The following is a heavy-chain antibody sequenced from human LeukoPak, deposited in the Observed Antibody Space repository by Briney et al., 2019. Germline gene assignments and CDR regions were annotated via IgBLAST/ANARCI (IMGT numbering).Heavy chain of an antibody. J-gene: IGHJ4*02. D-gene: IGHD3-22*01. V-gene: IGHV3-11*04. Sequence: GGSLRLSCAASGFTFSDYYMSWIHRAPGKGLEWVSYISSSGSTIYYSDSVKGRFTISRDNAKNSLYLQMNSLRVEDTAVYYCARDRNPYDSSGYFDYWGQGTLVTVSS. CDR3: ARDRNPYDSSGYFDY. CDR2: ISSSGSTI. CDR1: GFTFSDYY.